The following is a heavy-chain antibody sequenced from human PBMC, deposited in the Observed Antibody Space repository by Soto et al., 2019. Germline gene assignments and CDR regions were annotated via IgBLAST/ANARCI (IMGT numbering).Heavy chain of an antibody. V-gene: IGHV5-10-1*01. D-gene: IGHD1-26*01. CDR1: GYSFTSYW. J-gene: IGHJ6*02. CDR3: ARRDSGSYYSYYYDGMDV. CDR2: IDHSDSYT. Sequence: GESMKICCKGSGYSFTSYWISWVRQMPGKGLEWMGRIDHSDSYTNYNPSFQGHVTISADKSISTAYLQWSSRKASDTAMYYWARRDSGSYYSYYYDGMDVWGQGTTVTVSS.